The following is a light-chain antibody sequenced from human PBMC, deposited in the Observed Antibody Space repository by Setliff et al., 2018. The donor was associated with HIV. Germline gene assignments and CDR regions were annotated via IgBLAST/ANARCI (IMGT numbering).Light chain of an antibody. J-gene: IGLJ1*01. CDR2: GNS. CDR1: SSNVGAGYD. V-gene: IGLV1-40*01. CDR3: QSYDNSLSGYV. Sequence: SVLTQPPSVSGAPGQRVTISCTGSSSNVGAGYDVNWYQQLPGTAPKLLLYGNSNRPSGVPDRFSGSKSGTSASLAITGLQAEDEADYYCQSYDNSLSGYVFGTGTKGTVL.